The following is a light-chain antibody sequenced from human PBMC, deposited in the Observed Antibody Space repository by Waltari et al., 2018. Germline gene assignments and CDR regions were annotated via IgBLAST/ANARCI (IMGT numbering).Light chain of an antibody. CDR3: QQYGSSPWT. Sequence: CRARESASSSYLTCYQQKPGRAPRRLIYGASSRATGIPDRFSGSGSGTDFTLTISRLEPEDFAVYYCQQYGSSPWTFGQGTKVEIK. J-gene: IGKJ1*01. CDR2: GAS. CDR1: ESASSSY. V-gene: IGKV3-20*01.